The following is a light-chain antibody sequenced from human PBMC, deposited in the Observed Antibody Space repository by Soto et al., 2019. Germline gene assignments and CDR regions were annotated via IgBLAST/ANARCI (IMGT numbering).Light chain of an antibody. V-gene: IGLV1-44*01. CDR2: STD. Sequence: QSALTQPPSASGTPGQTVTISCSGSSSNVGKNIVNWYQQVPGTAPKLLIYSTDQRPSGVPDRFSGSKSGTSASLAISGLQSEDEADYYCAAWDDGRNDLYVMGSGTKVTVL. J-gene: IGLJ1*01. CDR1: SSNVGKNI. CDR3: AAWDDGRNDLYV.